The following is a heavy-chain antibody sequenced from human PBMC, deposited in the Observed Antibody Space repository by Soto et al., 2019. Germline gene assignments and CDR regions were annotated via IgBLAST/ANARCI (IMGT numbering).Heavy chain of an antibody. J-gene: IGHJ5*02. D-gene: IGHD3-3*01. V-gene: IGHV3-15*07. CDR2: IKSKTDGGTT. Sequence: GGSLRLSCAASGFTFSNAWMNWVRQAPGKGLEWVGRIKSKTDGGTTDYAAPVKGRFTISRDDSKNTLYLQMNSLKTEDTAVYYCTTDFSFSDYDFWSGINWFDPWGQGTLVTVSS. CDR1: GFTFSNAW. CDR3: TTDFSFSDYDFWSGINWFDP.